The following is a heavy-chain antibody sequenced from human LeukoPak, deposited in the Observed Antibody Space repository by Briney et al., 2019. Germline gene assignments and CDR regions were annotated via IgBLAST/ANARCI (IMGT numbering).Heavy chain of an antibody. V-gene: IGHV3-48*03. CDR1: GFTFSSYE. Sequence: GGSLRLSCAASGFTFSSYEMNWVRQAPGKGLEWVSYISSSGSTIYYADSVKGRFTISRGNAKNSLYLQMNSLRAEDTAVYYCARDQRYFDWLPFDYWGQGTLVTVSS. CDR2: ISSSGSTI. D-gene: IGHD3-9*01. J-gene: IGHJ4*02. CDR3: ARDQRYFDWLPFDY.